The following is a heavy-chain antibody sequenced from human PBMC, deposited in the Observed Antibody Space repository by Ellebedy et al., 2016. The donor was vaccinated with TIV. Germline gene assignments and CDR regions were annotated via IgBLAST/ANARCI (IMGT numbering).Heavy chain of an antibody. CDR2: IYYTETT. Sequence: MPSETLSLTCTVSGGSIRSSSYYWGWIRQPPGKGLEWIGSIYYTETTYYNSSLKSRVTISVDTSKNQFPLKLSSGTAADTAVYYCARPDTVTKGAAFDIWGQGTMVTVSS. CDR1: GGSIRSSSYY. D-gene: IGHD4-17*01. CDR3: ARPDTVTKGAAFDI. J-gene: IGHJ3*02. V-gene: IGHV4-39*01.